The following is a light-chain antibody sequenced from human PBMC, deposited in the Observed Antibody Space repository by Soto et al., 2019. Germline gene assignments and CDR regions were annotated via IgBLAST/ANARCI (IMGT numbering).Light chain of an antibody. V-gene: IGKV1-27*01. CDR2: AAS. CDR1: QAISNY. CDR3: QKYNIAPWT. Sequence: DIQMTQFPSSLSAYVGDRVTITCRASQAISNYLAWYQQKPGKVPKLLIYAASTLQSGVPSRFSGSGSGTDFTLTISSLQPEDVATYYCQKYNIAPWTFGQGTKVEIK. J-gene: IGKJ1*01.